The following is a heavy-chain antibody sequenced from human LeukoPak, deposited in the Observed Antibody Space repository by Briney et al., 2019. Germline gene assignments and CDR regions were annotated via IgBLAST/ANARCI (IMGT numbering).Heavy chain of an antibody. V-gene: IGHV4-59*08. CDR1: GGSISGYY. CDR3: ARYGSGSYSDDHFQH. Sequence: SETLSLTCTVSGGSISGYYWSWIRQPPGKGLEWIGFIYYSGSTKYNPSLKSRVTISVDTSKNQFSLKLTSVTAADTAVYYCARYGSGSYSDDHFQHWGQGTLVTVSS. J-gene: IGHJ1*01. D-gene: IGHD3-10*01. CDR2: IYYSGST.